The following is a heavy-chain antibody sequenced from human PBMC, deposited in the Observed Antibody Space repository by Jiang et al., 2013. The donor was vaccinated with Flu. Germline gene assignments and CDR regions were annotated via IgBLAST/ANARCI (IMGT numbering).Heavy chain of an antibody. Sequence: QLVESGAEVKKPGASVKVSCKASGYTFTSYYMHWVRQAPGQGLEWMGIINPSGGSTSYAQKFQGRVTMTRDTSTSTVYMELSSLRSEDTAVYYCAREVSWVEPKGWFDPWGQGTLVTVSS. J-gene: IGHJ5*02. CDR2: INPSGGST. CDR1: GYTFTSYY. D-gene: IGHD1-14*01. V-gene: IGHV1-46*01. CDR3: AREVSWVEPKGWFDP.